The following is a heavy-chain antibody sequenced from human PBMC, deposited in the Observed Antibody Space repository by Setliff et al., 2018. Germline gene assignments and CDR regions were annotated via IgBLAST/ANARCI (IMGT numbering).Heavy chain of an antibody. J-gene: IGHJ6*03. Sequence: TSETLSLTCDIYGGSLRNHKWSWIRQSPGKGLEWIGEISYLGSTNYNPSLKSRVVIPTDTSNNRFSLLLRSVTAADTAVYYCARGQLVLRGTTLYYMDLWDKGASVTVSS. CDR3: ARGQLVLRGTTLYYMDL. V-gene: IGHV4-34*01. CDR2: ISYLGST. D-gene: IGHD5-12*01. CDR1: GGSLRNHK.